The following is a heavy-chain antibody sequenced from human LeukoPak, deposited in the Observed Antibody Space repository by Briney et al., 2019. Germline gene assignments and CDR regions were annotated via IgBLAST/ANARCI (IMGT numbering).Heavy chain of an antibody. Sequence: SETLSLTCTVSGGSISGRSYYWGWIRQPPGGGLGWVGGLYYTGTTYYHPSLKSRVSISVDTSKIHFSVRLTSVTAADTAIYYCTRRAWDLGNDAFDIWGQGTMVTVPS. V-gene: IGHV4-39*02. CDR3: TRRAWDLGNDAFDI. D-gene: IGHD1-26*01. CDR1: GGSISGRSYY. CDR2: LYYTGTT. J-gene: IGHJ3*02.